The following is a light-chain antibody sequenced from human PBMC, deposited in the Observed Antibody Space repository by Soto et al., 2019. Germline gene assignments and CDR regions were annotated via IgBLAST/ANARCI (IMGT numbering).Light chain of an antibody. J-gene: IGKJ1*01. V-gene: IGKV3D-15*01. CDR1: QSVSRF. CDR3: QQYNSYSWT. CDR2: DAS. Sequence: PGERATLSCRASQSVSRFLAWYQQKPGQAPRFLIYDASNRATGIPARFSGSGSGTEFTLTISSLQPDDFATYYCQQYNSYSWTFGQGTKVDI.